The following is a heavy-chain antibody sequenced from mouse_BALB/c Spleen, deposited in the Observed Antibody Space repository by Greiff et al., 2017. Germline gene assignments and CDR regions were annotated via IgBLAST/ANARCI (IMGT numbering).Heavy chain of an antibody. CDR1: GYTFTSYT. D-gene: IGHD2-10*02. Sequence: VKLVESGAELVRPGASVKMSCKASGYTFTSYTMHWVNQRPGQGLEWIGYINPSSGYTNYNQKFKDKATVTADKSSSTAYMQLSSLTSEDSAVYECTGGENTEVWDVFDYWGQGTSVTVSS. V-gene: IGHV1S26*01. CDR2: INPSSGYT. J-gene: IGHJ2*02. CDR3: TGGENTEVWDVFDY.